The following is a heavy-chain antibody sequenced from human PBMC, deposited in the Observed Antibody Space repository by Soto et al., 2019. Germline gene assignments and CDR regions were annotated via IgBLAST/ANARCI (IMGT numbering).Heavy chain of an antibody. Sequence: QVQLVQSGAEVKKPGSSVKVSCKASGGTFSSYAISWVRQAPGQGLEWMGGIIPIFGTANYAQKFQGRVTITAAESTSTGCMEVSSLRSEDTAVYYCARGYGSGRSYYCGIDVWGQRTTVTDSS. CDR1: GGTFSSYA. V-gene: IGHV1-69*01. D-gene: IGHD3-10*01. CDR3: ARGYGSGRSYYCGIDV. CDR2: IIPIFGTA. J-gene: IGHJ6*02.